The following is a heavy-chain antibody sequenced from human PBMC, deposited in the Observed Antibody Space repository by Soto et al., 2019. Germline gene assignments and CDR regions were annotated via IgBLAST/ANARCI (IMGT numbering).Heavy chain of an antibody. CDR1: GYSFTSYW. V-gene: IGHV5-10-1*03. J-gene: IGHJ6*02. CDR3: ARQDTIFGVVIRHEAYYYGMDV. CDR2: IDPSDSYT. D-gene: IGHD3-3*01. Sequence: EVQLVQSGAEVKKPGESLRISCKGSGYSFTSYWISWVRQMPGKGLEWMGRIDPSDSYTNYSPSFQGHVTISADKSISTAYLQWSSLKASDTAMYYCARQDTIFGVVIRHEAYYYGMDVWGQGTTVTVSS.